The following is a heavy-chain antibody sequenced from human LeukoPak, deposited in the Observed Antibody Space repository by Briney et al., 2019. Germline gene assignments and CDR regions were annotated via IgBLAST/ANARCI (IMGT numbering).Heavy chain of an antibody. J-gene: IGHJ4*02. V-gene: IGHV1-69*06. D-gene: IGHD3-22*01. CDR3: ARAPVHYYDSSGHFDY. Sequence: SVKVSCKASGGTFSSYAISWVRQAPGQGLEWMGGIIPIFGTANYAQKFQGRVTITADKSTSTAYMELSSLRSEDTAVYYCARAPVHYYDSSGHFDYWGQGTLVTVSS. CDR1: GGTFSSYA. CDR2: IIPIFGTA.